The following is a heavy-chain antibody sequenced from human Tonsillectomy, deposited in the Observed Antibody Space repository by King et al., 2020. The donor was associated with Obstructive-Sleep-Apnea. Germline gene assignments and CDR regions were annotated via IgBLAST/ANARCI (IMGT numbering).Heavy chain of an antibody. CDR2: INHSGST. CDR1: GGSFSGYY. CDR3: ARGWDYYDSSGFSYYFDY. Sequence: VQLQQWGAGLLKPSETLSLTCAVYGGSFSGYYWSWIRQPPGKGLEWIGEINHSGSTNYNPSPKSRVTISVDTSKNQLSLKLSSVTAADTAVYYCARGWDYYDSSGFSYYFDYWGQGTLVTVSS. V-gene: IGHV4-34*01. J-gene: IGHJ4*02. D-gene: IGHD3-22*01.